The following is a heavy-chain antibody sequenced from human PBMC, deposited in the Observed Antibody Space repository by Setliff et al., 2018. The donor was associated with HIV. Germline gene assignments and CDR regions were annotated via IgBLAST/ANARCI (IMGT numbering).Heavy chain of an antibody. J-gene: IGHJ1*01. V-gene: IGHV4-34*01. CDR2: IDYSGST. Sequence: SETLSLTCAVSGGSFSGHFWGWFRQPPGKGLEWIGEIDYSGSTNYNPSLKSRVTMSADTSKNHFSLKLTSVTAADTAVYYCATDGGLWFGRHSYLQNWGQGTLVTVSS. CDR3: ATDGGLWFGRHSYLQN. CDR1: GGSFSGHF. D-gene: IGHD3-10*01.